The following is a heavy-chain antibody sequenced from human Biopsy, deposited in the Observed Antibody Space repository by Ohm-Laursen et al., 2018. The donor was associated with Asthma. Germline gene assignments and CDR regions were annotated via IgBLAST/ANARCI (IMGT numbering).Heavy chain of an antibody. J-gene: IGHJ3*02. CDR1: GYTFTSYA. V-gene: IGHV1-3*01. CDR3: ASSIAVADSDAFDI. D-gene: IGHD6-19*01. CDR2: INAGNGNT. Sequence: ASVKVSCKASGYTFTSYAMHWVRQAPGQRLEWMGWINAGNGNTKYSQKFQGRVTITRGTSASTAYMELSSLRSEDTAVYYCASSIAVADSDAFDIWGQGTMVTVSS.